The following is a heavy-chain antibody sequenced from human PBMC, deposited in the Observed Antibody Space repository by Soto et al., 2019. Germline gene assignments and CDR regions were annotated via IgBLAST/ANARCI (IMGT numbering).Heavy chain of an antibody. CDR1: GYTFTIYA. D-gene: IGHD1-26*01. CDR3: ARGGSLYWYFDL. Sequence: XXVKVSCKASGYTFTIYAMHWVRQDPGQRLEWMGWIXAGNGXKKYSQKFQGXXTITRETSAXTAKMEMSSLRYEHTDVYYCARGGSLYWYFDLWGSGTLVTVYS. V-gene: IGHV1-3*01. CDR2: IXAGNGXK. J-gene: IGHJ2*01.